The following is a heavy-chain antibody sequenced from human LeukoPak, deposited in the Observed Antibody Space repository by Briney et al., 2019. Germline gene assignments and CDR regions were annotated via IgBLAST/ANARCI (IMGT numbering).Heavy chain of an antibody. CDR3: TRDQTPYY. J-gene: IGHJ4*02. CDR2: IRSKIYGGTP. Sequence: GGSLRLSCTASGFTFGDYAMTWVRQAPGKGLEWVGFIRSKIYGGTPEYAASVRSRFTISRDDSKGVAYLQMNSLKTEDTAVYYCTRDQTPYYWGQGTLVTVSS. CDR1: GFTFGDYA. V-gene: IGHV3-49*04.